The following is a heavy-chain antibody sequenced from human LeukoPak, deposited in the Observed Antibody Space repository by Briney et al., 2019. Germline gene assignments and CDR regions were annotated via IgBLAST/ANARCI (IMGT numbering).Heavy chain of an antibody. J-gene: IGHJ3*02. D-gene: IGHD3-22*01. V-gene: IGHV4-39*01. CDR1: AGSFSSSSYF. CDR3: ARRVLGGRDGYNDAFDI. Sequence: PLETLSLTCTVSAGSFSSSSYFWGWIRQPPGKGLEWIGNIYYTGSTYYNPSLKSRVTISADTSKTQFSLKLNSVTAADTAVYYCARRVLGGRDGYNDAFDIRGQGTLVIVSS. CDR2: IYYTGST.